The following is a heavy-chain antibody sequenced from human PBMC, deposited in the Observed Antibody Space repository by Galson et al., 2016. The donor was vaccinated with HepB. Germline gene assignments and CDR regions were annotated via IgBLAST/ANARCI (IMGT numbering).Heavy chain of an antibody. CDR1: GFTFKTAW. J-gene: IGHJ3*01. Sequence: SLRLSCAASGFTFKTAWMSWVRQTPGKGLEWLGRIKTKADGEATDYAAPVNGRFTISRDDSRSMVFLQMNSMKIEDTAFYFCYVLGATPTDEAFHVWGQGTMVTVSP. D-gene: IGHD3-10*02. CDR3: YVLGATPTDEAFHV. V-gene: IGHV3-15*01. CDR2: IKTKADGEAT.